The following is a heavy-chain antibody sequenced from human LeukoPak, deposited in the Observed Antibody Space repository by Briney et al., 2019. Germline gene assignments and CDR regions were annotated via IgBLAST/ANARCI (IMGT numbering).Heavy chain of an antibody. J-gene: IGHJ4*02. CDR2: ITNTGTYV. Sequence: GGSLRLSCTASGFLFSGYPMIWVRQAPGKGLEWVASITNTGTYVYYGAAVKGRFTVSRDNGKDSMYLQLSSLRVEDTAMYYCARALTLARGTTDYWGQGTLVAVSS. D-gene: IGHD3-10*01. V-gene: IGHV3-21*01. CDR3: ARALTLARGTTDY. CDR1: GFLFSGYP.